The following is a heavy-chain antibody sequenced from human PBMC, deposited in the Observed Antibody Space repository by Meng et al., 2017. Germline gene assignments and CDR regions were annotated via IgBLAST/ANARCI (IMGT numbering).Heavy chain of an antibody. D-gene: IGHD2-15*01. Sequence: QVRRMHAWAWVKQAGCWGRLPCKASGGTFSSYAISWVRQAPGQGLEWMGGIIPIFGTANYAQKFQGRVTITADKSTSTAYMELSSLRSEDTAVYYCARDSGYCSGGSCYPGWFDPWGQGTLVTVSS. CDR3: ARDSGYCSGGSCYPGWFDP. J-gene: IGHJ5*02. V-gene: IGHV1-69*06. CDR2: IIPIFGTA. CDR1: GGTFSSYA.